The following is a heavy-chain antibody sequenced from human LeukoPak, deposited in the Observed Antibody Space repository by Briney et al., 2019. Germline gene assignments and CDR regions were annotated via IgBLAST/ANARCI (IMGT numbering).Heavy chain of an antibody. V-gene: IGHV1-2*02. Sequence: ASVKISCKASGYTFRGNYIHWLRQAPGQGLEWMGWIDANNGDTKSAQKFQGRVTMSRDPSISTAYMDLSSLSTDDAAVYYCARDPSSVTLYFFDYWGQGTLVTVSS. D-gene: IGHD4-11*01. CDR1: GYTFRGNY. CDR2: IDANNGDT. CDR3: ARDPSSVTLYFFDY. J-gene: IGHJ4*02.